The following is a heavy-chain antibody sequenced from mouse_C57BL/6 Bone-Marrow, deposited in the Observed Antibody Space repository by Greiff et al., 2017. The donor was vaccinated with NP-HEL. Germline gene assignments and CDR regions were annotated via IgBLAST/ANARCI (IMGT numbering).Heavy chain of an antibody. Sequence: QVQLKQPGAELVKPGASVKLSCKASGYTLTSYWMQWVKQRPGQGLEWIGEIDPSDSYTNYNQKFKGKATLTVDTSSSTAYMQLSSLTSEDSAVYYCARDPYAMDYWGQGTSVTVSS. CDR3: ARDPYAMDY. CDR2: IDPSDSYT. J-gene: IGHJ4*01. V-gene: IGHV1-50*01. CDR1: GYTLTSYW.